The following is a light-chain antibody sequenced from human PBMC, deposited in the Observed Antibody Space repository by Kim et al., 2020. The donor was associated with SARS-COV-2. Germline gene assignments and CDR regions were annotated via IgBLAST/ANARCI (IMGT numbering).Light chain of an antibody. V-gene: IGKV3-20*01. CDR3: QQYVSSPWT. J-gene: IGKJ1*01. CDR2: GAS. Sequence: EIVLTQSPGTLSLSPGERATLSCRASQSVSSSYLAWYQQKPGQAPRLLIHGASSRATGIPDRFSGSGSGTDFTLTISRLEPEDFAVYYCQQYVSSPWTFGPGTKVDIK. CDR1: QSVSSSY.